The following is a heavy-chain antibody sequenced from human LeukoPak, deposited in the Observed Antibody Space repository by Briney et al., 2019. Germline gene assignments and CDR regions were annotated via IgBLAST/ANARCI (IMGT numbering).Heavy chain of an antibody. V-gene: IGHV3-21*01. D-gene: IGHD4-17*01. CDR3: ARGHTAVTRHFDF. Sequence: GGSLRLSCAASGFTFSSFGMTWVRQAPGKGLEWVSIISSGSSAIFSADALKGRFTISRDDAKNLLYLDMNSLRAEDTAVYYCARGHTAVTRHFDFWGQGTLVTVSS. J-gene: IGHJ4*02. CDR2: ISSGSSAI. CDR1: GFTFSSFG.